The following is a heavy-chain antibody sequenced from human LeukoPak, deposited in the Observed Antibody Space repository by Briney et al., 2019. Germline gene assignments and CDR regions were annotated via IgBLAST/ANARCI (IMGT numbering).Heavy chain of an antibody. J-gene: IGHJ6*03. CDR3: ARENYDILTGYQGYYYYYYMDV. CDR1: VGSTRSYD. Sequence: SETLSLTPTVSVGSTRSYDCSSIRQPPGPRLEWIGDIDYTMSTNYNPSLQSRVTISVDTSKNQFPLKLSSVTAADTAVYYCARENYDILTGYQGYYYYYYMDVWGKGTTVTVSS. D-gene: IGHD3-9*01. CDR2: IDYTMST. V-gene: IGHV4-59*01.